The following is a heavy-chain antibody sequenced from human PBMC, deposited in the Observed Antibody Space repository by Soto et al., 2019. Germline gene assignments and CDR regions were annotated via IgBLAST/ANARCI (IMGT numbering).Heavy chain of an antibody. Sequence: PSETLSLTCTVSGDSISSGNKYWSWIRQPPGKGLEWIGYIFSSGTTYYNPSLKSRLTMSLDTSQNLFSLKLNSVTDADTAVYYCARVPSPFDYYYAMDVWGQGTTVTVSS. J-gene: IGHJ6*02. CDR2: IFSSGTT. CDR1: GDSISSGNKY. CDR3: ARVPSPFDYYYAMDV. D-gene: IGHD3-16*01. V-gene: IGHV4-30-4*01.